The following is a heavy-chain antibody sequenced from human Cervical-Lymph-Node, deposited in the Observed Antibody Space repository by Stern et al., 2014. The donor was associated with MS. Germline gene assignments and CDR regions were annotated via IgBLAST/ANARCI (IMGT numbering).Heavy chain of an antibody. CDR1: GFSLRTSGVA. J-gene: IGHJ5*02. Sequence: QVPLKESGPTLVKPTQTLTLTCTFSGFSLRTSGVAGGWLRPPPGKALEGLALIYWDDDKRYSASLKSRLTITKATPKNQVVLTMTNMDPVDTATYSCAHRHYSGWFDPWGQGILVTVSS. D-gene: IGHD5-18*01. V-gene: IGHV2-5*02. CDR2: IYWDDDK. CDR3: AHRHYSGWFDP.